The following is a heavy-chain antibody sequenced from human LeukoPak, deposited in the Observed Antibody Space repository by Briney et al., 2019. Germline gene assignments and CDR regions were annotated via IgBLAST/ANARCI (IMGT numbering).Heavy chain of an antibody. Sequence: GASVKVSCKASGYTFTSYDINWVRQATGQGLEWMGWMNPNSGNTGYAQNFEGRVTLTRDTAKTTAYMELSSLRSEDRALYYFVRGGGHYDTSGYYFIRSPEPWGRGTLVTVSS. D-gene: IGHD3-22*01. CDR3: VRGGGHYDTSGYYFIRSPEP. CDR2: MNPNSGNT. CDR1: GYTFTSYD. V-gene: IGHV1-8*01. J-gene: IGHJ5*02.